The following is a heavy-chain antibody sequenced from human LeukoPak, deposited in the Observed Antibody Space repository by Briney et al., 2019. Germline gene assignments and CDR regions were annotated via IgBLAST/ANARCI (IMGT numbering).Heavy chain of an antibody. CDR3: ARGPIAVAGPYYFDY. J-gene: IGHJ4*02. Sequence: ASVKVSCKASGYTFSSYGISWARQATGQGLEWMGWMNPNSGNTGYAQKFQGRVTMTRNTSISTAYMELSSLRSEDTAVYYCARGPIAVAGPYYFDYWGQGTLVTVSS. CDR1: GYTFSSYG. D-gene: IGHD6-19*01. V-gene: IGHV1-8*02. CDR2: MNPNSGNT.